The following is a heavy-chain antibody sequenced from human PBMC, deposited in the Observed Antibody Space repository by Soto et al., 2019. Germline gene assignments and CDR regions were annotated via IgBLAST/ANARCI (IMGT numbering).Heavy chain of an antibody. V-gene: IGHV4-59*08. CDR2: IYYSGST. Sequence: QVQLQESGPGLVKPSETLSLTCTVSGGSISSYYWSWIRQPPGKGLEWIGYIYYSGSTNYNPSLKSRVTISVDTSKNQFTLKLSSVTAADTAVYYCARHGIVVVPAAIIYYYYYMDVWGKGTTVTVSS. CDR1: GGSISSYY. D-gene: IGHD2-2*01. CDR3: ARHGIVVVPAAIIYYYYYMDV. J-gene: IGHJ6*03.